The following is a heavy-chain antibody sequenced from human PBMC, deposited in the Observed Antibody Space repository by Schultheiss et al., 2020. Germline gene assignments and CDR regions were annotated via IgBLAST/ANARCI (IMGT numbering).Heavy chain of an antibody. J-gene: IGHJ4*02. V-gene: IGHV1-69*06. D-gene: IGHD3-22*01. CDR2: IIPIFGTA. Sequence: SVKVSCKASGYIFIDYYMHWVRQATGQGLEWMGGIIPIFGTANYAQKFQGRVTITADKSTSTAYMELSSLRSEDTAVYYCASHYYDSSGYFLYYFDYWGQGTLVTGYS. CDR1: GYIFIDYY. CDR3: ASHYYDSSGYFLYYFDY.